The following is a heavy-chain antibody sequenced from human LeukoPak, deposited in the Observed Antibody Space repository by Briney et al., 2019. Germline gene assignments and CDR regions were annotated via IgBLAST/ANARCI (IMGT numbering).Heavy chain of an antibody. Sequence: ASVKVSCKASGYTFTGHYMHWVRQAPGQGLEWMGWINPNSGGTNYAQKFQGRVTMTRDTSISTGYMELSRLRSDDTAVYYRARDLQGLYGDYYFDYWGQGTLVTVSS. CDR2: INPNSGGT. CDR3: ARDLQGLYGDYYFDY. J-gene: IGHJ4*02. V-gene: IGHV1-2*02. D-gene: IGHD4-17*01. CDR1: GYTFTGHY.